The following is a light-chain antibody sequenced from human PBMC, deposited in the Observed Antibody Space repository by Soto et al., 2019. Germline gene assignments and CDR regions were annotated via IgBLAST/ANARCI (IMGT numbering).Light chain of an antibody. V-gene: IGLV2-14*01. Sequence: QSALTQPASVSGSPGQSITISCTGTSSDVGAYNYVSWYQQYPGKAPKLMIYEVNNRPSGVSNRFSGSKSGDTASLTISGLQAEDEADYYCSSYTSSSTRVFGGGTKVTVL. CDR3: SSYTSSSTRV. J-gene: IGLJ3*02. CDR2: EVN. CDR1: SSDVGAYNY.